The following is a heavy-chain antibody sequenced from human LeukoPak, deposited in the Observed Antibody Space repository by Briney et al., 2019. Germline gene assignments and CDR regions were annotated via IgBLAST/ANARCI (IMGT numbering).Heavy chain of an antibody. V-gene: IGHV3-23*01. D-gene: IGHD3-9*01. J-gene: IGHJ3*02. CDR3: AKDRSPFYDILTGYYDAFDI. Sequence: GGSLRLSCAASAFTFSSYAMSWVRQAPGKGLEWVSAISGSGGSTYYADSVKGRFTISRDNSKNTLYLQMNSLRAEDTAVYYCAKDRSPFYDILTGYYDAFDIWGQGTMVTVSS. CDR1: AFTFSSYA. CDR2: ISGSGGST.